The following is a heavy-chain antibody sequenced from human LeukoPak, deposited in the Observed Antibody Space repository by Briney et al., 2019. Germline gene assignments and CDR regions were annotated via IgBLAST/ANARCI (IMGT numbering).Heavy chain of an antibody. V-gene: IGHV4-38-2*02. Sequence: PSETLSLTCTVSGYSISSGYYWGWIRQPPGKGLEWIGSIYHSGSTYYNPSLKSRVTISVDTSKNQFSLKLSSVTAADTAVYYCARGQWELPDYNWFDPWGQGTLVTVSS. J-gene: IGHJ5*02. CDR2: IYHSGST. CDR1: GYSISSGYY. CDR3: ARGQWELPDYNWFDP. D-gene: IGHD1-26*01.